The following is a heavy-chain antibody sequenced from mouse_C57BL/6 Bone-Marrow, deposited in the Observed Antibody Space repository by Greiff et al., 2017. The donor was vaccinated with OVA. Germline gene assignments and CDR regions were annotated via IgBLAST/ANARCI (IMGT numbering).Heavy chain of an antibody. D-gene: IGHD2-4*01. CDR3: ARSDYDSFAY. J-gene: IGHJ3*01. Sequence: EVQLQQSGPELVKPGASVKISCKASGYTFTDYYMNWVKQSHGKSLEWIGDINPNNGGTSYNQKFKGKATLTVDKSSSTAYMERRSLTSEDSAVYYCARSDYDSFAYWGQGTLVTVSA. CDR1: GYTFTDYY. CDR2: INPNNGGT. V-gene: IGHV1-26*01.